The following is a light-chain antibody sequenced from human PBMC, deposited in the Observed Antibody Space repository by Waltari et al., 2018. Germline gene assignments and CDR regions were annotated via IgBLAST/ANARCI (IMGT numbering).Light chain of an antibody. CDR3: SSYAGSNDPVV. CDR1: SRDVGGYNY. CDR2: EVS. V-gene: IGLV2-8*01. Sequence: QSALTQPPSASGSPGQSVALPCTGTSRDVGGYNYVSLYHQHPGKAPKLIIYEVSKRPSGVPDRFSGSKSGNTASLTVSGLQADDEADFYCSSYAGSNDPVVFGGGTKLTVL. J-gene: IGLJ2*01.